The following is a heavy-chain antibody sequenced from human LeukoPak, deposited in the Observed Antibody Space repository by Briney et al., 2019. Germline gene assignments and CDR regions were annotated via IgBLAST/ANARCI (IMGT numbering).Heavy chain of an antibody. Sequence: SETLSLTCAVSGGSISSSNSWSWVRQPPGKGLEWIGEIYHSGSTNYNPSLKSRVTISVDKSKNQFSLKLSSVTAADTAVYYSARASRTFHNNIDYWGQGTLVTVSS. D-gene: IGHD2/OR15-2a*01. CDR2: IYHSGST. V-gene: IGHV4-4*02. J-gene: IGHJ4*02. CDR1: GGSISSSNS. CDR3: ARASRTFHNNIDY.